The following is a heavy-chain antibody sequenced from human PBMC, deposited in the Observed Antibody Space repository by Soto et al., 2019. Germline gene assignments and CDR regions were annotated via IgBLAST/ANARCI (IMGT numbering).Heavy chain of an antibody. CDR2: IYYSGST. V-gene: IGHV4-59*01. J-gene: IGHJ4*02. CDR1: GGSISSYY. D-gene: IGHD3-9*01. Sequence: SETLSLTCTVSGGSISSYYWSCIRQPPGKGLEWIGYIYYSGSTNYNPSLKSRVTISVDTSKNQFSLKLSSVTAADTAVYYCARGGYDIFTGYFPLDEWGQGTLVTVSS. CDR3: ARGGYDIFTGYFPLDE.